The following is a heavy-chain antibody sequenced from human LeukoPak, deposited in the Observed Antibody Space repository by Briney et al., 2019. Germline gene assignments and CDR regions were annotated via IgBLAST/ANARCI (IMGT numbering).Heavy chain of an antibody. CDR2: INSDGSST. Sequence: GGSLRLSCAASGFTFSSYGMHWVRQAPGKGLVWVSRINSDGSSTSYADSVKGRFTISRDNAKNTLYLQMNSLRAEDTAVYYCARDGASGYSSGWNTYYYYYMDVWGKGTTVTISS. CDR1: GFTFSSYG. CDR3: ARDGASGYSSGWNTYYYYYMDV. D-gene: IGHD6-19*01. V-gene: IGHV3-74*01. J-gene: IGHJ6*03.